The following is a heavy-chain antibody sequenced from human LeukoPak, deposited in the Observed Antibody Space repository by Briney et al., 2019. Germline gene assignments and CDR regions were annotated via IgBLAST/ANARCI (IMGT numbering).Heavy chain of an antibody. CDR1: GGSFSGHY. V-gene: IGHV4-34*01. D-gene: IGHD6-13*01. J-gene: IGHJ4*02. CDR3: ARAPAATGTIDY. Sequence: KPSETLSLTCDVYGGSFSGHYWTWIRQPPGKGLEWIGEINHSGSTNYNSSLKSRVTISVDTSKNQFSLKVNSVTAADTAVYYCARAPAATGTIDYWGQGTLVTVSS. CDR2: INHSGST.